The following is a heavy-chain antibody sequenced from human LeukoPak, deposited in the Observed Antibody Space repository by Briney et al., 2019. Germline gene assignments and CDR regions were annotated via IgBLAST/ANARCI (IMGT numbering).Heavy chain of an antibody. J-gene: IGHJ4*02. CDR3: ARAEGLLRLGFDY. Sequence: ASVKVSCKVSGYTFTSYGISWVRQAPGQGFEWMGGFIPIFRTPDYAQNFQGRVTFTADESTSTAYMELRGLTSDDTAVYYCARAEGLLRLGFDYWGQGTLVTVSA. CDR2: FIPIFRTP. CDR1: GYTFTSYG. D-gene: IGHD3-16*01. V-gene: IGHV1-69*13.